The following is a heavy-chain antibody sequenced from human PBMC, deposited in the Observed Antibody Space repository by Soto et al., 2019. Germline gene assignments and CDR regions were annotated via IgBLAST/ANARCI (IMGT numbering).Heavy chain of an antibody. CDR1: GYTVTSYA. V-gene: IGHV1-3*01. CDR3: ARGVGSGSYYNQYNWFDP. Sequence: ASVKVSCKASGYTVTSYAMHWVRQAPGQRLEWMGWINAGNGNTKYAQKLQGRVTMTTDTSTSTAYMELRSLRSDDTAVYYCARGVGSGSYYNQYNWFDPWGQGTLVTVSS. D-gene: IGHD3-10*01. J-gene: IGHJ5*02. CDR2: INAGNGNT.